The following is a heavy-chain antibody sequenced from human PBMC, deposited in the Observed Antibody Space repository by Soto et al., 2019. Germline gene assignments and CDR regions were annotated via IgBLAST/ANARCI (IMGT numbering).Heavy chain of an antibody. Sequence: GGSLRLSCAASGFTFSSYWMHWVRQAPGKGLVWVSRINSDGSSTSYADSVKGQFTISRDNAKNTLYLQMNSLRAEDTAVYYCARDRSYCSGGSCYYYYYYGMDVWGQGTTVTVSS. CDR1: GFTFSSYW. V-gene: IGHV3-74*01. J-gene: IGHJ6*02. D-gene: IGHD2-15*01. CDR2: INSDGSST. CDR3: ARDRSYCSGGSCYYYYYYGMDV.